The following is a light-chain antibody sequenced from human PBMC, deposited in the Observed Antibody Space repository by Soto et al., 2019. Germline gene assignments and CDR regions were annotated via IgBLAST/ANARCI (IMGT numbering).Light chain of an antibody. CDR2: DAY. J-gene: IGKJ1*01. V-gene: IGKV1-5*01. Sequence: DIQMTQSPSTLSASVGDSVTISCRASQNINTWLAWYHQKPGMAPKLLISDAYTLESGVPSRFSGSGSGPEFTLTISSLQPDDIATYYCQQCHRYLTFGQGTKVDIK. CDR1: QNINTW. CDR3: QQCHRYLT.